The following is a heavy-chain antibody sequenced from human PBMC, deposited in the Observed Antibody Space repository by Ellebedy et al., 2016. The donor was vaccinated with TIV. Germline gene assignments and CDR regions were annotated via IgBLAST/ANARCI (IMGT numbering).Heavy chain of an antibody. CDR3: ARRRYSYADIFRGNSNWYFDL. D-gene: IGHD5-18*01. CDR2: IYYSGST. V-gene: IGHV4-39*01. J-gene: IGHJ2*01. Sequence: MPSETLSLTCTVSGGSISSSSYYWGWIRQPPGKGLEWIGSIYYSGSTYYNPSLKSRVTIAVDTSKNQFSLKLSSVTAADTAVYYCARRRYSYADIFRGNSNWYFDLWGRGTLVTVSS. CDR1: GGSISSSSYY.